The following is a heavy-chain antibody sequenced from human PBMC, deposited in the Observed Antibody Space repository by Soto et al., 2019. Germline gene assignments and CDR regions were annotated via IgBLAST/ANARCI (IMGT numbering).Heavy chain of an antibody. V-gene: IGHV4-31*03. J-gene: IGHJ6*02. D-gene: IGHD6-13*01. Sequence: SETLSLTCTVSGGSISSGGYYWSWIRQHPGKGLEWIGYIYYSGSTYYNPSLKSRVTISVDTSKNQFSLKLSSVTAADTAVYYCARGGYSSSWSSDYYGMDVWGQGTTVTVSS. CDR3: ARGGYSSSWSSDYYGMDV. CDR2: IYYSGST. CDR1: GGSISSGGYY.